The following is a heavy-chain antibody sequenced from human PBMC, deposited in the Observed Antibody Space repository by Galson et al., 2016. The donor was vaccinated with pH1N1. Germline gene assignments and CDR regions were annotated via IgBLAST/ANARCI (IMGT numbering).Heavy chain of an antibody. CDR1: KYTFTDNY. J-gene: IGHJ5*02. Sequence: VKVSCKVSKYTFTDNYMHWVQQAPGRGLEYMGLVDPDDGETIYAEKFQGRVTITADTSTETAYLELRSLTSEDTAVYYCAAGRYNSGCIESWCQGTLVVVSS. V-gene: IGHV1-69-2*01. CDR2: VDPDDGET. D-gene: IGHD6-19*01. CDR3: AAGRYNSGCIES.